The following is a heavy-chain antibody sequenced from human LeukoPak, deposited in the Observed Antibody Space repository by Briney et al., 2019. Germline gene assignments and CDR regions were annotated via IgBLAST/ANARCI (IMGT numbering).Heavy chain of an antibody. CDR1: GYTFTGYH. V-gene: IGHV1-2*02. J-gene: IGHJ5*02. D-gene: IGHD2-21*01. CDR3: ARHVAASVWFDP. CDR2: INPNNGGT. Sequence: ASVEVSCKASGYTFTGYHLHWVRQAPGQGLEWMGWINPNNGGTYYAQTFQGRVTMTRDTSISTAYMEVSRLRSDDTAIYYCARHVAASVWFDPWGQGTLVTVSS.